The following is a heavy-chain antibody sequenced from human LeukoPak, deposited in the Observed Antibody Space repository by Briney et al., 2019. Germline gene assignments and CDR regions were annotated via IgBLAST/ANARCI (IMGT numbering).Heavy chain of an antibody. V-gene: IGHV4-34*01. CDR3: AGGLPAYYYYYYMDV. CDR2: INHSGST. J-gene: IGHJ6*03. CDR1: GGSFSGYY. Sequence: PSETLSLTCAVYGGSFSGYYWSWIRQPPGKGLEWIGEINHSGSTNFNPSLKSRVTISVDTSKNQFSLKLSSVTAADTAVYYCAGGLPAYYYYYYMDVWGKGTTVTVSS.